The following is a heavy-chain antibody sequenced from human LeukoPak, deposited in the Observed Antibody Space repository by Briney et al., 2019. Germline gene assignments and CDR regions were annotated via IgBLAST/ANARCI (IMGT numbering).Heavy chain of an antibody. CDR2: ISAYNGNT. CDR3: ARDLLSNYAPYYYYGMDV. D-gene: IGHD4-11*01. V-gene: IGHV1-18*01. Sequence: GASVKVSCKASGYTFTSYGISWVRQAPGQGLEWMGWISAYNGNTNYAQKLQGRVTMTTDTSTSTAYMELRSLRSDDTAVYYCARDLLSNYAPYYYYGMDVWGQGTTVTVSS. CDR1: GYTFTSYG. J-gene: IGHJ6*02.